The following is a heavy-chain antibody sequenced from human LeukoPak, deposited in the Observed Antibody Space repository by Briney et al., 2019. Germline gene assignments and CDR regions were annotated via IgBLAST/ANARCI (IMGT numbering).Heavy chain of an antibody. D-gene: IGHD2-15*01. Sequence: GGSLRLSCAASGFTFSSYTMNWVRQAAGKGLEWVSYIRTSGGTRFYADSVKGRFTISRDNAENSLYLQMNSLRAEDTAVYFCARFEHCSGGSCQVNAFDIWGRGTMVTVSS. CDR2: IRTSGGTR. CDR3: ARFEHCSGGSCQVNAFDI. J-gene: IGHJ3*02. V-gene: IGHV3-48*01. CDR1: GFTFSSYT.